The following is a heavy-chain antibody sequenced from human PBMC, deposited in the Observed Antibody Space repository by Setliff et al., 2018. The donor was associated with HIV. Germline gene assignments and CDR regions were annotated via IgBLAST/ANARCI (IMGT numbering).Heavy chain of an antibody. Sequence: GASVKVSCKASGYTIANSYVHWVRQAPGQGPEWLGIINPSGTYTIYAQQFQGRVTMTRDTSTGTVYLELSGLTSDDTAVYFCATSLGGLAVPSKNWFDSWGRGTLVTVSS. J-gene: IGHJ5*01. CDR2: INPSGTYT. CDR3: ATSLGGLAVPSKNWFDS. D-gene: IGHD2-15*01. CDR1: GYTIANSY. V-gene: IGHV1-46*01.